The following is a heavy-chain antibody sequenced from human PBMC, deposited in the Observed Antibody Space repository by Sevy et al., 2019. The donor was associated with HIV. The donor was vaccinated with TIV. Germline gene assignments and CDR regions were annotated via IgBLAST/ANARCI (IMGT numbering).Heavy chain of an antibody. J-gene: IGHJ5*02. D-gene: IGHD6-13*01. CDR3: ARDAGYSVNWYPRFDP. CDR1: GFTFSSYG. CDR2: ISYDGSNK. Sequence: GGSLRLSCAASGFTFSSYGMHWVRQAPGKGLEWVAVISYDGSNKYYADSVKGRFTISRDNSKNTLYLQMNSLRAEDTAVYYCARDAGYSVNWYPRFDPWGQGTLVTVSS. V-gene: IGHV3-30*03.